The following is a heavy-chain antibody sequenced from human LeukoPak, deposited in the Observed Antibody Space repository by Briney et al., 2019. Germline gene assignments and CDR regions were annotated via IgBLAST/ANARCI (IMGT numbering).Heavy chain of an antibody. CDR2: ISSSGTTT. Sequence: PGGSLRLSCAASGFTFSDYYMSWIRQAPGKGLEWVSYISSSGTTTYYADPVKGRFTISRDNAKNSLYLQMNSLRAEDTAVYYCVRRGLIETEYLERWGQGTLVIVSS. D-gene: IGHD3-10*01. J-gene: IGHJ1*01. CDR1: GFTFSDYY. V-gene: IGHV3-11*04. CDR3: VRRGLIETEYLER.